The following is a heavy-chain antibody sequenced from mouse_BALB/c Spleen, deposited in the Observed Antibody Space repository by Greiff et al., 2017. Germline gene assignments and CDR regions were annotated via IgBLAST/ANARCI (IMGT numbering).Heavy chain of an antibody. J-gene: IGHJ2*01. CDR1: GYAFTNYL. Sequence: QVQLQQSGAELVRPGTSVKVSCKASGYAFTNYLIEWVKQRPGQGLEWIGVINPGSGGTNYNEKFKGKATLTADKSSSTAYMQLSSLTSDDSAVYFCARDLTATFHYRGQGTTLTVSS. CDR3: ARDLTATFHY. V-gene: IGHV1-54*01. D-gene: IGHD1-2*01. CDR2: INPGSGGT.